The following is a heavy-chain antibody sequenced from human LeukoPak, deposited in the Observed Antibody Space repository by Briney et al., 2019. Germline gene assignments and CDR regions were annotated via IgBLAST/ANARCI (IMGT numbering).Heavy chain of an antibody. D-gene: IGHD2-2*01. CDR2: IYPGDSDT. J-gene: IGHJ6*03. CDR3: VRHTEDIVLLPTAMHYYYYYMDV. CDR1: GYNFTSYW. V-gene: IGHV5-51*01. Sequence: GESLKISCKGSGYNFTSYWIGWVRQLPGKGLEWMGMIYPGDSDTRYSPSFQGQVTISADKSISTAYLQWSSLKASDTAMYYCVRHTEDIVLLPTAMHYYYYYMDVWGKGTTVTVSS.